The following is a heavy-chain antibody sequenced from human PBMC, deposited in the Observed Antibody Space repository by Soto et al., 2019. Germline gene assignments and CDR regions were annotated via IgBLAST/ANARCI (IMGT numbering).Heavy chain of an antibody. J-gene: IGHJ5*02. Sequence: QVQLQQSGPGLVKPSQTLSLTCAISGDSVSSNSAAWNWVRQSPSRGLEWLGRTYYRSKWYNDYAVSVKSRITINPDTSKNQFSLQLNSVTPEDTAVYYCARERDYDYVWGSYRDFDPWGQGTLVTVSS. CDR2: TYYRSKWYN. CDR3: ARERDYDYVWGSYRDFDP. D-gene: IGHD3-16*02. V-gene: IGHV6-1*01. CDR1: GDSVSSNSAA.